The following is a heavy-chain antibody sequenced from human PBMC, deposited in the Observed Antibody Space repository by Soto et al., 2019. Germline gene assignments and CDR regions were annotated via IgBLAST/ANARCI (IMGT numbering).Heavy chain of an antibody. CDR2: ISSSSSYI. V-gene: IGHV3-21*01. CDR3: ARAAGEWYFDL. J-gene: IGHJ2*01. CDR1: GFTFSTYS. Sequence: EVQLVESGGGLVKPGGSLRLSCAASGFTFSTYSMNWVRQAPGKGLEWVSSISSSSSYIYYADSVKGRFTISRDNAKNSLYLQMNSLRAEDTAIYYCARAAGEWYFDLWGRGTLVTVSS. D-gene: IGHD7-27*01.